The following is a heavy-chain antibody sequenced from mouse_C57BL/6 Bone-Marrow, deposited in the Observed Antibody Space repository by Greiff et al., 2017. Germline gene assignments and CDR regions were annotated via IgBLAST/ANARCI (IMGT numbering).Heavy chain of an antibody. V-gene: IGHV1-19*01. CDR1: GYTFTDYY. CDR2: INPYNGGT. CDR3: ARLMYY. Sequence: VQLQQSGPVLVKPGASVKMSCKASGYTFTDYYMNWVKQSHGKSLEWIGVINPYNGGTSYNQKFKGKATLTVDKSSSTTYMDLNSLTSEYSAVYYCARLMYYWGQGPSVTVSS. J-gene: IGHJ4*01.